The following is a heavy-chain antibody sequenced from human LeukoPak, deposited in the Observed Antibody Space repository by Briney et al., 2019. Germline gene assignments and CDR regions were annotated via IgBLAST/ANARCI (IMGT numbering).Heavy chain of an antibody. CDR2: IYHYGST. V-gene: IGHV4-38-2*02. Sequence: SETLSLTCAVSGYSISSGYYWGWIRPPPGKGLEWIGRIYHYGSTYYNPSLKSRVTISVDPSKNQFSPKLSSVTAADTAVYYCAREFDYWGQGTLVTVSS. J-gene: IGHJ4*02. CDR3: AREFDY. CDR1: GYSISSGYY.